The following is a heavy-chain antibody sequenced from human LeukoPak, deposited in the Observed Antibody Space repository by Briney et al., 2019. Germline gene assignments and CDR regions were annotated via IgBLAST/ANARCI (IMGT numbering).Heavy chain of an antibody. CDR1: GYTFTSYG. Sequence: ASVKVSCKASGYTFTSYGISWVRQAPGQGLEWMGWISAYNGNTNYAQKLQGRVSMTTDTSTSTAYMELRSLRSDDTAVYYCARGYYDSSGYEGGYAFDIWGQGTMVTVSS. CDR3: ARGYYDSSGYEGGYAFDI. CDR2: ISAYNGNT. D-gene: IGHD3-22*01. V-gene: IGHV1-18*01. J-gene: IGHJ3*02.